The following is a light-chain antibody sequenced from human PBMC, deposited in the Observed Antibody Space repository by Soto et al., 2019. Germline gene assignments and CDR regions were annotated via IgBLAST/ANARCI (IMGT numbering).Light chain of an antibody. Sequence: EIVMTQSPATLSVSQGERATLSCRASQSVSSNLAWYQQKPGQAPRLLIYGASTRATGIPARFSGSGSGTEFTLTISSLQSEDFAVYYCQQYYNWPITFGQGTRLEIK. CDR1: QSVSSN. V-gene: IGKV3-15*01. J-gene: IGKJ5*01. CDR3: QQYYNWPIT. CDR2: GAS.